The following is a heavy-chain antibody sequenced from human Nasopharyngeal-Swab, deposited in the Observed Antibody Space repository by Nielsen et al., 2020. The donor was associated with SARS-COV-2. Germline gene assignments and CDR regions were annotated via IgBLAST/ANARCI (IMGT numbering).Heavy chain of an antibody. CDR1: GGSVSSSTYY. CDR2: IYFSGST. V-gene: IGHV4-39*01. J-gene: IGHJ4*02. Sequence: SETLSLTCAVSGGSVSSSTYYWGWLRPPPGKGLEWIGSIYFSGSTYYNPSLKSRLTISVDTSKNQFSLRLTSVTAADTAVYYCARSYYYDSSGYFGWGQGTLVTVSS. D-gene: IGHD3-22*01. CDR3: ARSYYYDSSGYFG.